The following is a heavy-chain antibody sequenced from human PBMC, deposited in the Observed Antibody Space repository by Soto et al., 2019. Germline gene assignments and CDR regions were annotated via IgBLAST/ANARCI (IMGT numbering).Heavy chain of an antibody. CDR2: IYYSGST. CDR3: ARRYYDFWSGYENYYGMDV. J-gene: IGHJ6*02. V-gene: IGHV4-39*01. CDR1: GGSISSSSYY. Sequence: TLSLTCTVSGGSISSSSYYWGWIRQPPGKGLEWIGSIYYSGSTYYNPSLKSRVTISVDTSKNQFSLKLSSVTAADTAVYYCARRYYDFWSGYENYYGMDVWGQGTTVTVSS. D-gene: IGHD3-3*01.